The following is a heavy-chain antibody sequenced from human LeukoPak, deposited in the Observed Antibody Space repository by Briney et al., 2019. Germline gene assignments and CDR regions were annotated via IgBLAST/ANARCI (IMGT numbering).Heavy chain of an antibody. CDR1: GFTFDDYG. CDR3: AREFGGSYQN. Sequence: GGSLRLSCAASGFTFDDYGMSWVRQAPGKGLVWVSRINSDGINTSYADSVKGRFTISRDNAKNTLNLQMNSLRAEDTAVYYCAREFGGSYQNWGQGTLVTVSS. J-gene: IGHJ4*02. D-gene: IGHD1-26*01. V-gene: IGHV3-74*01. CDR2: INSDGINT.